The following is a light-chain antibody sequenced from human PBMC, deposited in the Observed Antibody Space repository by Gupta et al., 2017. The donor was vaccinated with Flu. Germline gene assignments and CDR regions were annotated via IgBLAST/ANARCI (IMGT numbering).Light chain of an antibody. Sequence: SYELTQPPSVSVSPGQTASITCSGDKLGDKYACWYQQKPGQSPALVIYQDIRRPPGIPERFSGSNSGNTATLTISGTQAMDEADYYCQAWDSSTVLFGGGTKLTVL. V-gene: IGLV3-1*01. J-gene: IGLJ2*01. CDR2: QDI. CDR3: QAWDSSTVL. CDR1: KLGDKY.